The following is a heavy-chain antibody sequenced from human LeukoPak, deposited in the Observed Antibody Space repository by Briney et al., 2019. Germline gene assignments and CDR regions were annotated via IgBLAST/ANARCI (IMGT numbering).Heavy chain of an antibody. CDR1: GGTFSSYA. CDR2: IIPIFGTA. J-gene: IGHJ4*02. D-gene: IGHD1-26*01. V-gene: IGHV1-69*05. Sequence: SSVKVSCKASGGTFSSYAISWVRQAPGQGLEWMGGIIPIFGTANYAQKFQGRVTITTDESTRTAYMELSSLRSEDTAVYYCARSRDPDSGSPDYYWGQGTLVTVSS. CDR3: ARSRDPDSGSPDYY.